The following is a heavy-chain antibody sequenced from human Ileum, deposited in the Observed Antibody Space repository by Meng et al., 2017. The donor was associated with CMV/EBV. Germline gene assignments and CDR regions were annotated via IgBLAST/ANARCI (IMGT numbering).Heavy chain of an antibody. CDR2: IYHSGST. D-gene: IGHD1-26*01. CDR1: GYSINSGYY. CDR3: ARYSINRSDKYYFDY. V-gene: IGHV4-38-2*02. J-gene: IGHJ4*02. Sequence: SETLSLTCTVSGYSINSGYYWAWIWQSPGKGLEWIASIYHSGSTYYNPSLKSRVTISVYTSKNQFSLNLISVTAADTAVYFCARYSINRSDKYYFDYWGQGTLVTVSS.